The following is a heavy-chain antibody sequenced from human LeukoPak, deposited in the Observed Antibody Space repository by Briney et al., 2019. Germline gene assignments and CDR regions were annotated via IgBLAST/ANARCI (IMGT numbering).Heavy chain of an antibody. Sequence: ASVKVSCKASGYTFTSYAMHWVRQAPGQRLEWMGWINAGNGNTKYSQKFQGRVTITRDTSASTAYMQLSSLRSEDTAVYYCARVSSGWYYFDYWGQGTLVTVSS. CDR3: ARVSSGWYYFDY. CDR1: GYTFTSYA. D-gene: IGHD6-19*01. CDR2: INAGNGNT. V-gene: IGHV1-3*01. J-gene: IGHJ4*02.